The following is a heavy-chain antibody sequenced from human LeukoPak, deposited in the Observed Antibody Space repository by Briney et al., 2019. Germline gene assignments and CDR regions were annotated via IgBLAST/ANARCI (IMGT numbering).Heavy chain of an antibody. CDR1: GFTFSSYA. CDR2: ISYDGSNK. CDR3: ARDLMDA. Sequence: GRSLRLSCAASGFTFSSYAMHWVRQAPGKGLEWVAVISYDGSNKYYADSVKGRFTISRDNSKNTLYLQMNSLRAEDTAVYYCARDLMDAWGQGTTVTVSS. V-gene: IGHV3-30*04. J-gene: IGHJ6*02.